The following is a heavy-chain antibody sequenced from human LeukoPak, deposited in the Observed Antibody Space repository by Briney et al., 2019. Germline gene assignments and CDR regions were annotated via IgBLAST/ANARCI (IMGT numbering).Heavy chain of an antibody. CDR3: ATRGQFRLRFLEWSLKDYGMDV. D-gene: IGHD3-3*01. V-gene: IGHV1-18*01. J-gene: IGHJ6*02. CDR1: GYTFTSYG. Sequence: ASVKVSCKASGYTFTSYGISWVRQAPGQGLEWMGWISAYNGNTNYAQKFQGRVTMTEDTSTDTAYMELSSLRSEDTAVYYCATRGQFRLRFLEWSLKDYGMDVWGQGTTVTVSS. CDR2: ISAYNGNT.